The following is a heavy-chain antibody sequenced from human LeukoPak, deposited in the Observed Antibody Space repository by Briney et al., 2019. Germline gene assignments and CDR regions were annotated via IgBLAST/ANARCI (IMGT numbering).Heavy chain of an antibody. CDR2: ISWNSGSI. Sequence: GGSLRLSCAASGFTFDDYAMHWVRQAPGKGLEWVSGISWNSGSIGYADSVKGRFTISRDNAKNSLYLQMNSLRAEDTALYYCAKDTESDYSKGPVFDYWGQGTLVTVSS. J-gene: IGHJ4*02. CDR3: AKDTESDYSKGPVFDY. V-gene: IGHV3-9*01. CDR1: GFTFDDYA. D-gene: IGHD4-11*01.